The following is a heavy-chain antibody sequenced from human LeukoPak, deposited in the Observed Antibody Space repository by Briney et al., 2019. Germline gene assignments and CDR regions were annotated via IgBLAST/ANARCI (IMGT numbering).Heavy chain of an antibody. V-gene: IGHV1-2*02. CDR3: ARLVGLSTTASY. CDR1: GYTFVGYY. D-gene: IGHD5/OR15-5a*01. J-gene: IGHJ4*02. Sequence: GASVKVSYKASGYTFVGYYLHWVRQAPGQGLEWMGWINPTTGGTNYAQKFQDRVTMTRDTSINTAYMELSGLTSDDTAVYYCARLVGLSTTASYWSQGTLVIVSS. CDR2: INPTTGGT.